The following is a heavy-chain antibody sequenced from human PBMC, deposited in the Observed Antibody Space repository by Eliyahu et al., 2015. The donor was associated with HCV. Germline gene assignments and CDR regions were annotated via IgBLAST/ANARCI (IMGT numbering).Heavy chain of an antibody. V-gene: IGHV1-69*01. CDR2: IIPXFGTA. J-gene: IGHJ3*02. Sequence: QVQLVQSGAEVKKPGSSVKVSCKASGGTFSSYAISWVRQAPGQGLEWMGGIIPXFGTANYAQKFQGRVTITADESTSTAYMELSSLRSEDTAVYYCARGRGYDYVWGSYAFDIWGQGTMVTVSS. CDR3: ARGRGYDYVWGSYAFDI. D-gene: IGHD3-16*01. CDR1: GGTFSSYA.